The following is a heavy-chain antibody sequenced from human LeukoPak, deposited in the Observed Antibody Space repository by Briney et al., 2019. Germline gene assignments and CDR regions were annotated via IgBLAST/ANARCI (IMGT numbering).Heavy chain of an antibody. V-gene: IGHV3-30*03. Sequence: PGGSLRLSCAASGFAFRTYGMHWVRQAPGKGLEWVAVTAHDESAKYYADSVKGRFTISRDNSKSTLYLQMNNLRTEDTATYYCAPGGDFWSGYYRYYFDYWGQGTLVTVSS. CDR2: TAHDESAK. CDR1: GFAFRTYG. D-gene: IGHD3-3*01. J-gene: IGHJ4*02. CDR3: APGGDFWSGYYRYYFDY.